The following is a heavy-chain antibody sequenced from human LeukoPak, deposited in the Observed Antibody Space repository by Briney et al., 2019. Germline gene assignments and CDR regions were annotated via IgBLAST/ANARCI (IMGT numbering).Heavy chain of an antibody. Sequence: PGGSLRLSCAASGFTFSSYWMSWVRQAPGKGLEWVSNINRDGSETYYADSVKGRFTISRDNAKNTLYLQMNSLRAEDTAVYYCARVSVFRWFDLWGQGTLVTVSS. V-gene: IGHV3-7*01. CDR3: ARVSVFRWFDL. CDR2: INRDGSET. J-gene: IGHJ5*02. CDR1: GFTFSSYW.